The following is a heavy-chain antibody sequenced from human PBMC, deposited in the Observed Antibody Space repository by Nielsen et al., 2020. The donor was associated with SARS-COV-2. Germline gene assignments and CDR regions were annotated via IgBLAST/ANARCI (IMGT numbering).Heavy chain of an antibody. CDR1: GFTFSSYS. V-gene: IGHV3-33*01. Sequence: GESLKISCAASGFTFSSYSMHWVRQAPGKGLEWVAVIWYDGSNKYYADSVKGRFTISRDNSKNTLYLQMNSLRAEDTAVYYCARDEGYCSSTSCYLGAFDIWGQGTMVTVSS. D-gene: IGHD2-2*01. CDR3: ARDEGYCSSTSCYLGAFDI. J-gene: IGHJ3*02. CDR2: IWYDGSNK.